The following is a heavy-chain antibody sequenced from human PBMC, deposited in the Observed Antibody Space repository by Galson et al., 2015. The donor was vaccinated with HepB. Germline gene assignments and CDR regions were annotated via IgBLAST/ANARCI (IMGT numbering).Heavy chain of an antibody. CDR3: AILAYCGGDCY. V-gene: IGHV3-23*01. Sequence: PRLSCAASGFTFSSYAMSWVRQASGKGLEWVSAISGSGGSTYYADSVKGRFTISRDNSKNTLYLQMNSLRAEDTAVYYCAILAYCGGDCYWGQGTLVTVSS. J-gene: IGHJ4*02. D-gene: IGHD2-21*02. CDR2: ISGSGGST. CDR1: GFTFSSYA.